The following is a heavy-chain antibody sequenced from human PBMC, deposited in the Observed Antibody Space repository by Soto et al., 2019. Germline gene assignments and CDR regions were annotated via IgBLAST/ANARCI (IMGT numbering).Heavy chain of an antibody. V-gene: IGHV3-23*01. Sequence: GGSLSLSCAASGFTFTTYAMSWFRPAPGKGLEWVSVISGSGGKTDYADSVKGRFSISRDNSKNTLYLQMNSPRPEDTAVYYCASPYDTSGYPSPPPWGRGNVVTVSS. J-gene: IGHJ5*02. CDR2: ISGSGGKT. CDR3: ASPYDTSGYPSPPP. D-gene: IGHD3-22*01. CDR1: GFTFTTYA.